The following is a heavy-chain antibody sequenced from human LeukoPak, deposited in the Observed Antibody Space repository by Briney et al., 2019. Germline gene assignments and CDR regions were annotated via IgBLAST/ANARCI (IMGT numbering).Heavy chain of an antibody. V-gene: IGHV3-23*01. CDR1: GFTFSSYA. Sequence: QPGGSLRLSCAASGFTFSSYAMSWVRQAPGKGLEWVSAISGSGGSTYYADSVRGRFTISRDNSKNTLYLQMNSLRAEDTAVYYCAKSGSGWLYNWFDPWGQGTLVTVSS. J-gene: IGHJ5*02. CDR2: ISGSGGST. CDR3: AKSGSGWLYNWFDP. D-gene: IGHD6-19*01.